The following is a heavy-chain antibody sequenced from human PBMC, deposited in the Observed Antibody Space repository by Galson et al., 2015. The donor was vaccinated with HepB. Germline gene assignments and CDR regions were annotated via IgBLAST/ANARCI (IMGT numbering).Heavy chain of an antibody. CDR2: IPFDGSHK. CDR1: GFPFENYG. Sequence: SLRLSCAASGFPFENYGMYWVRQAPGKGLEWMAVIPFDGSHKFYADSVQGRFNISRDNSKNTLYLEMNSLRVEDTALYYCAKERSETSINQCLGDWGQGTLVTVSS. CDR3: AKERSETSINQCLGD. V-gene: IGHV3-30*18. D-gene: IGHD5-12*01. J-gene: IGHJ4*02.